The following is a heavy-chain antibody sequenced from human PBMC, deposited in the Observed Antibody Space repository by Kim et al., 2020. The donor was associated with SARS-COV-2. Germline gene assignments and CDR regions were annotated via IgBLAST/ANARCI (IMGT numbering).Heavy chain of an antibody. Sequence: SETLSLTCTVSGGSISSYYWSWIRQPPGKGLEWIGYIYYSGSTNYNPSLKSRVTISVDTSKNQFSLKLSSVTAADTAVYYCASLGPAGYDYVWGSYRSHPHVDYWGQGTLVTVSS. CDR3: ASLGPAGYDYVWGSYRSHPHVDY. J-gene: IGHJ4*02. D-gene: IGHD3-16*02. CDR1: GGSISSYY. CDR2: IYYSGST. V-gene: IGHV4-59*13.